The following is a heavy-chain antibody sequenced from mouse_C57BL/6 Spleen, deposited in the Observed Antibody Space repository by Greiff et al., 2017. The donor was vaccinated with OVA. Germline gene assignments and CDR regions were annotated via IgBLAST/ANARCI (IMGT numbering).Heavy chain of an antibody. CDR1: GYAFSSSW. Sequence: ESGPELVKPGASVKISCKASGYAFSSSWMNWVKQRPGKGLEWIGRIYPGDGDTNYNGKFKGKATLTADKSSSTAYMQLSSLTSEDSAVYFCARTWGYAMDYWGQGTSVTVSS. CDR2: IYPGDGDT. V-gene: IGHV1-82*01. CDR3: ARTWGYAMDY. J-gene: IGHJ4*01.